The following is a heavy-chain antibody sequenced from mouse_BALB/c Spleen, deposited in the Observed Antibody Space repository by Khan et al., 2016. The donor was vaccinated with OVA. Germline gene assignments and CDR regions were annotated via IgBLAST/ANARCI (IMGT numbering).Heavy chain of an antibody. J-gene: IGHJ2*01. D-gene: IGHD1-1*01. V-gene: IGHV1-20*01. CDR1: GYSFTGYF. CDR3: AGTNGSDFDN. CDR2: INPHIGET. Sequence: VQLKESGPELVKPGASVKISCKASGYSFTGYFMNWVMQSHGKSLEWIGRINPHIGETFYNQKFKGKATLTVDESSSTAHMELRSLTSEDAAVYYCAGTNGSDFDNWGQGTTLTVSS.